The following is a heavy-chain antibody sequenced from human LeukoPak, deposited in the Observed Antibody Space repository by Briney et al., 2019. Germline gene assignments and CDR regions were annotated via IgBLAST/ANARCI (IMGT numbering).Heavy chain of an antibody. CDR1: GGSISSSSYY. CDR3: ARRKGEPNIFDY. CDR2: IYYSGST. Sequence: PSETLSLTCTVSGGSISSSSYYWGWIRQPPGKGLVGIGSIYYSGSTYYNPSLKSRFTISVDTSKNQFSLKLSSVTAADTAVYYCARRKGEPNIFDYWGQGTLVTVSS. J-gene: IGHJ4*02. D-gene: IGHD3-16*01. V-gene: IGHV4-39*01.